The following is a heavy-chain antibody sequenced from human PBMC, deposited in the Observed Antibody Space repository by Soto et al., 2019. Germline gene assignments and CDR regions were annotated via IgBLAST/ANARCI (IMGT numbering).Heavy chain of an antibody. J-gene: IGHJ6*02. CDR2: IWYDGSNK. Sequence: QVQLVESGGGVVQPGRSLRLSCAASGFTFSSYGMHWVRQAPGKGLEWVAVIWYDGSNKYYADSVKGRFTISRDNSKNTLYLQMNSLRAEDTAVYYCARGSDIVVVPAAMNYYGMDVWGQGTTVTVSS. CDR1: GFTFSSYG. V-gene: IGHV3-33*01. D-gene: IGHD2-2*01. CDR3: ARGSDIVVVPAAMNYYGMDV.